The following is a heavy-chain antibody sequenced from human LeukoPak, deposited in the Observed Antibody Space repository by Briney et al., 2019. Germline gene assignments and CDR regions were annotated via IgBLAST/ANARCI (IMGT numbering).Heavy chain of an antibody. CDR3: AKDGGWWELLGGFLAY. V-gene: IGHV3-30*18. D-gene: IGHD1-26*01. J-gene: IGHJ4*02. CDR1: GFTFSSYG. Sequence: GGSLRLSCAASGFTFSSYGMHWVRQAPGKGLEWVAVISYDGSNKYYADSVKGRFTISRDNSKNTLYLQMNSLRAEDTAVYYCAKDGGWWELLGGFLAYWGQGTLVTVSS. CDR2: ISYDGSNK.